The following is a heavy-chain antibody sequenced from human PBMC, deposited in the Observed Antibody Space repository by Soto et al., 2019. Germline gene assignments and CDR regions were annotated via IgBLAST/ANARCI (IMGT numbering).Heavy chain of an antibody. Sequence: EVQLVESGGGLVQPGGSLRLSCVASGFTFSTDSMNWVRQAPGKGLEWVAHISTRGATRYYADSVKGRFTISRYNAKTSLYLQMDSLRNEDTAVYYCARFFGSGFDYWGQGTLVTVSS. CDR1: GFTFSTDS. J-gene: IGHJ4*02. V-gene: IGHV3-48*02. CDR3: ARFFGSGFDY. CDR2: ISTRGATR. D-gene: IGHD6-19*01.